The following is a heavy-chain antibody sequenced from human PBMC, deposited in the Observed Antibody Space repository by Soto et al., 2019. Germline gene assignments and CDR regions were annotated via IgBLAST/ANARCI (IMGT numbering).Heavy chain of an antibody. CDR3: ARTTTTKSRDY. V-gene: IGHV3-23*01. J-gene: IGHJ4*02. Sequence: GSLRLSCAASGFTFSSYSMSWVRQAPGKGLEYVSSISVTGSGTYYADSVKGRFTISRDNSKNTLYLQMNSLRVEDTAVYYCARTTTTKSRDYWGQGTLVTVSS. CDR2: ISVTGSGT. CDR1: GFTFSSYS. D-gene: IGHD4-17*01.